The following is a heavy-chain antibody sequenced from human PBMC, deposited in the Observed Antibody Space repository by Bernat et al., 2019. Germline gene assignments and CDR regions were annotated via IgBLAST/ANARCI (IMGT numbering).Heavy chain of an antibody. CDR3: ARQGEFGNSYYYGMDV. Sequence: QLQLQESGPGLVKPSETLSLTCTVSGGSISSSSYYWGWIRQPPGKGLEWIGSIYYIGSTYYNPSLKSPVTISVDTSKNQFSLKLSSVTAADTAVYSCARQGEFGNSYYYGMDVWGQGTTVTVSS. J-gene: IGHJ6*02. D-gene: IGHD3-3*01. CDR2: IYYIGST. CDR1: GGSISSSSYY. V-gene: IGHV4-39*01.